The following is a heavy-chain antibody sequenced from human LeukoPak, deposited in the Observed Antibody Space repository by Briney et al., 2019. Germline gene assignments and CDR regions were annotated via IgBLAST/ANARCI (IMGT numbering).Heavy chain of an antibody. CDR2: INPDSGGT. D-gene: IGHD6-19*01. J-gene: IGHJ5*02. V-gene: IGHV1-2*02. CDR3: TREARAGNWFDP. Sequence: ASVKVSRKASGYTFSDYYIHWVRPAPGQGLDWMGWINPDSGGTNYAQKFQGRVTMTRDTSITTVYMELSRLRSDDTAVFYCTREARAGNWFDPWGQGTLVTVSS. CDR1: GYTFSDYY.